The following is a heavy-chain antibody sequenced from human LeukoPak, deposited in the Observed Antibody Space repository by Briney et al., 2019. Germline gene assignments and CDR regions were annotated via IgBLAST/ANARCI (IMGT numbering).Heavy chain of an antibody. CDR2: IIPILGIA. D-gene: IGHD4-17*01. Sequence: ASVKVSCKASGGTFSSYAISWVRQAPGQGLEWMGRIIPILGIANYAQRFQGRVTITADKSTSTAYMELSSLRSEDTAVYYCGSENENYGDYLFDYWGQGTLVTVSS. CDR1: GGTFSSYA. J-gene: IGHJ4*02. CDR3: GSENENYGDYLFDY. V-gene: IGHV1-69*04.